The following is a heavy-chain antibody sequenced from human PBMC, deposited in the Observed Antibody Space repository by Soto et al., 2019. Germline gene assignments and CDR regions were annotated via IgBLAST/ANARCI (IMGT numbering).Heavy chain of an antibody. D-gene: IGHD3-10*01. CDR3: AREFYSSGNS. CDR2: IGESGTPT. Sequence: PGGSLRLSCAASGFTFSSYAMKWVRQAPGKGLEWVSLIGESGTPTYYADSVRGRFTISRDNARNTLFLQMCSLRAEDTAVYYCAREFYSSGNSWGQGTRVTVAS. J-gene: IGHJ3*02. CDR1: GFTFSSYA. V-gene: IGHV3-23*01.